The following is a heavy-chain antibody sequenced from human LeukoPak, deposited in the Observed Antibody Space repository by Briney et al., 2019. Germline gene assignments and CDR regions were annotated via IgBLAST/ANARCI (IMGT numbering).Heavy chain of an antibody. D-gene: IGHD4-17*01. J-gene: IGHJ4*02. V-gene: IGHV1-3*01. CDR2: INAGNGNT. CDR3: ARDRMTTVTTAYDY. CDR1: GYTFTSYA. Sequence: ASVKVSCKASGYTFTSYAMHWVRQAPGQRLEWMGWINAGNGNTKYSQKFQGRVTITRDTSASTAYMELSSLRSEDTAVYYCARDRMTTVTTAYDYWGQGTLVTVSS.